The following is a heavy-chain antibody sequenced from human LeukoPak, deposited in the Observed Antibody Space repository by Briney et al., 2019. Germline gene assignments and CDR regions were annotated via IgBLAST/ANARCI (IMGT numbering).Heavy chain of an antibody. J-gene: IGHJ3*01. CDR1: GYTFTDYY. V-gene: IGHV1-2*06. CDR2: FDPYNGGI. Sequence: AASVKLSCKASGYTFTDYYMHWVRQAPGQGLEWMGRFDPYNGGISYAQKFQGRVTITRDTSVSTDYMELSSLTSDDTAMYYCAGGGGSYGDVWGQGTMVAVSS. CDR3: AGGGGSYGDV. D-gene: IGHD1-26*01.